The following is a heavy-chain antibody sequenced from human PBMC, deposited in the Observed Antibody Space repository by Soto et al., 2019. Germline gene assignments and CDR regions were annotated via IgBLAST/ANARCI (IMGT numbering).Heavy chain of an antibody. J-gene: IGHJ4*02. Sequence: EVQLVESGGGLVQPGGSLRLSCAASGFTFSSYWMNWVRQAPGKGLEWVSRINIDGSRISYVDSVKGRCTISRDNAKKTFYMKMHSLSAEDTVVYYCMREDGDRYHFNGYFGRHWGQGTLVTVSS. V-gene: IGHV3-74*01. CDR1: GFTFSSYW. CDR3: MREDGDRYHFNGYFGRH. D-gene: IGHD5-18*01. CDR2: INIDGSRI.